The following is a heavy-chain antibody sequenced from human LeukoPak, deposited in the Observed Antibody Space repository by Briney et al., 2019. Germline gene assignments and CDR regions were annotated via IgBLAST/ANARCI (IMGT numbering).Heavy chain of an antibody. CDR1: GDSISSYY. Sequence: PSETLSLTCTVSGDSISSYYWSWIRQPPGKGLEWIGYIYCSGSTKYNPSLKSRVTISVDTSKNQFSLKLSSVTAAHTAVYYCARARVRSYSYDSSGFYTSDLHFDLWGRGALVTVSS. CDR3: ARARVRSYSYDSSGFYTSDLHFDL. CDR2: IYCSGST. V-gene: IGHV4-59*01. J-gene: IGHJ2*01. D-gene: IGHD3-22*01.